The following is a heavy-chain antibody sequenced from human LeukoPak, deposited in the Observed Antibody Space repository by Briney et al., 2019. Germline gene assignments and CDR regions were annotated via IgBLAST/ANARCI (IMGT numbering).Heavy chain of an antibody. J-gene: IGHJ3*02. Sequence: GESLKISCKGSGYRFATYWIGWVRQVPGKGLEWMGIIYPGNSDTRYSPSFQGQVTISADKSISTAYLQWSSLEASDTAMYYCARGSSASGGGAFDIWGQGTMVTVSS. CDR1: GYRFATYW. CDR3: ARGSSASGGGAFDI. V-gene: IGHV5-51*01. CDR2: IYPGNSDT. D-gene: IGHD3-10*01.